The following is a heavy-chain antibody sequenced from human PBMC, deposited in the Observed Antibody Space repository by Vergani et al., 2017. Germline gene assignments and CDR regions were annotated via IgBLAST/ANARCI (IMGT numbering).Heavy chain of an antibody. CDR3: ARDYGRIAAAGTLVNGMDV. Sequence: QVQLVQSGAEVKKPGSSVKVSCKASGGTFSSHTISWVRQAPGPGLEWMGRIIPILGIANYAQKFQGRVTITADKSTSTAYMELSSLRSEDTAVYYCARDYGRIAAAGTLVNGMDVWGQGTTVTVSS. V-gene: IGHV1-69*08. CDR2: IIPILGIA. CDR1: GGTFSSHT. D-gene: IGHD6-13*01. J-gene: IGHJ6*02.